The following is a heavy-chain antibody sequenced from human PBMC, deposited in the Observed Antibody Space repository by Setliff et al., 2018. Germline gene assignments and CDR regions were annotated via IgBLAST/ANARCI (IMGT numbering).Heavy chain of an antibody. CDR3: AKCGGDHCCPLNYYQYMDV. Sequence: ASVKVSCKTSGFSFTSFGFSWVRQAPGQGLEWMGSISGYTGETNYAQKFQARVTMTADTSTKTVYMELRSLRDEDTAVYYCAKCGGDHCCPLNYYQYMDVWGKGTTVTVSS. CDR2: ISGYTGET. V-gene: IGHV1-18*01. D-gene: IGHD2-21*02. CDR1: GFSFTSFG. J-gene: IGHJ6*03.